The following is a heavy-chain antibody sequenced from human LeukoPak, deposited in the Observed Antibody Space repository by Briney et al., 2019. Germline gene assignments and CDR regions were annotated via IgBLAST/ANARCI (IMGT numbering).Heavy chain of an antibody. CDR3: ARSIGPTRGWYFDL. CDR2: IFSNGNTA. V-gene: IGHV4-59*01. J-gene: IGHJ2*01. CDR1: GASMTNYY. D-gene: IGHD3/OR15-3a*01. Sequence: SETLSLTCFVSGASMTNYYWGWIRQPPGRGLESIGYIFSNGNTASYNPSLKGRVIISVDPSKNQVSLELTSVTPADTAFYYCARSIGPTRGWYFDLWGRGTLVSVSS.